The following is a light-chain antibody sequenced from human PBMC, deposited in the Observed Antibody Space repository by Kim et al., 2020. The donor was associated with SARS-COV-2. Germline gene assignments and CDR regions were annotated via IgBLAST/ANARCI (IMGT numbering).Light chain of an antibody. CDR1: QSISSN. J-gene: IGKJ1*01. CDR3: QQNNDWPRT. V-gene: IGKV3-15*01. Sequence: VSPGERATLSCRASQSISSNLAWYQQKPGQAPRLLIYGASTRATGISARFSGSGSGTEFTLTISSLQSEDFAVYYCQQNNDWPRTFGQGTKVDIK. CDR2: GAS.